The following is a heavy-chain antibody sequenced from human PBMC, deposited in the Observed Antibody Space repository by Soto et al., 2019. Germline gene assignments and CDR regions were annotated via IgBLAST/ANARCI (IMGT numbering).Heavy chain of an antibody. CDR2: INHSGST. V-gene: IGHV4-34*01. CDR3: ARGLGNYGDFDDAFDI. J-gene: IGHJ3*02. CDR1: GGSFSGYY. Sequence: SETLSLTCAVYGGSFSGYYWSWIHQPPGKGLEWIGEINHSGSTNYNPSLKSRVTISVDTSKNQFSLKLSSVTAADTAVYYCARGLGNYGDFDDAFDIWGQGTMVTVSS. D-gene: IGHD4-17*01.